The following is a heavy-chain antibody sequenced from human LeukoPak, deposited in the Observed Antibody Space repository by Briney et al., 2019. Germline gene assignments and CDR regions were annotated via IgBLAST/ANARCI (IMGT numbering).Heavy chain of an antibody. CDR1: AGSISDYY. J-gene: IGHJ4*02. Sequence: PSETLSLTCTVSAGSISDYYWSWIRRPPGKGLEWIGYISTSGRTNNNPSLMSRVTMSLDTSKNQFSLKLNSGTAADTAVYYCARHAVEATAFDNWGQGTLVSVSS. V-gene: IGHV4-4*09. D-gene: IGHD1-26*01. CDR3: ARHAVEATAFDN. CDR2: ISTSGRT.